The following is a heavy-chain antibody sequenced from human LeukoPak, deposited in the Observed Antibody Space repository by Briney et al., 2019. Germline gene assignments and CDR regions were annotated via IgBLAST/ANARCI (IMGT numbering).Heavy chain of an antibody. CDR3: AKVTSAGSCYQSDY. D-gene: IGHD2-15*01. Sequence: GESLRLSCAASGFTFSSYAMAWVRQAPGKGLEWVSGISDRGGTTYYADSVEGRFTISRDNSKNTLYLQMNNLGAEDTAVYYCAKVTSAGSCYQSDYWGQEPWSPSPQ. V-gene: IGHV3-23*01. J-gene: IGHJ4*01. CDR1: GFTFSSYA. CDR2: ISDRGGTT.